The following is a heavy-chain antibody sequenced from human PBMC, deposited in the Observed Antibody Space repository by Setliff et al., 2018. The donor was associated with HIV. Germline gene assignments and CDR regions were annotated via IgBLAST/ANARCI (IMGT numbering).Heavy chain of an antibody. CDR3: VKDVLKFWSGSGALDF. CDR1: GFTFGSYG. J-gene: IGHJ4*02. CDR2: IWYDASKK. Sequence: GGSLRLSCTPSGFTFGSYGIHWVRQAPGKGLEWVALIWYDASKKEYSDSVKGRFNILRDDSKKTAYLQMNSLRDEDTAVYYCVKDVLKFWSGSGALDFWGPGTLVTVSS. V-gene: IGHV3-33*06. D-gene: IGHD3-3*01.